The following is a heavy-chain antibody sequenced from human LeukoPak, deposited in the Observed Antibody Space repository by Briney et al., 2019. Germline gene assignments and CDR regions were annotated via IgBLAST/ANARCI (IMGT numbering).Heavy chain of an antibody. CDR1: GGTFSSYA. D-gene: IGHD2-2*03. J-gene: IGHJ6*02. Sequence: SVKVSCKASGGTFSSYAISWVRQAPGQGLEWMGGIIPIFGTANYAQKFQGRVTITADESTSTAYMELSSLRSEDTAAYYCARVDIVVVPAAMQYYYYGMDVWGQGTTVTVSS. CDR3: ARVDIVVVPAAMQYYYYGMDV. CDR2: IIPIFGTA. V-gene: IGHV1-69*13.